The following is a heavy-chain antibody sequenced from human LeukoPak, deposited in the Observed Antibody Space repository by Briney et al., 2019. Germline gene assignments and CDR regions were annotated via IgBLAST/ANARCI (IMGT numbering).Heavy chain of an antibody. Sequence: ASETLSLTCTVSGGSISSYYWSWIRQPPGKGLEWIGYIYYSGSTNYNPSLKSRVTISVETSKNQFSLKLSSVTAADTAVYYCERGERAYCGGDCYSHDAFDIWGQGTMVTVSS. CDR2: IYYSGST. CDR3: ERGERAYCGGDCYSHDAFDI. D-gene: IGHD2-21*02. CDR1: GGSISSYY. V-gene: IGHV4-59*01. J-gene: IGHJ3*02.